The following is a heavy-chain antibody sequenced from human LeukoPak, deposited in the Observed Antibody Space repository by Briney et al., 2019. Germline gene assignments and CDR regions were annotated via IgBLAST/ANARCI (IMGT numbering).Heavy chain of an antibody. Sequence: GESLKISCQGSGFTFTKNWIGWVRQMPGKGLEWMGIIYPGDSDTRHSLSFQGQVTISADKSIRTAYLQWTSLKASDTAMYFCARQGDLVRGLSNGGLDLWGQGKMVTVSS. V-gene: IGHV5-51*01. J-gene: IGHJ3*01. CDR3: ARQGDLVRGLSNGGLDL. CDR2: IYPGDSDT. CDR1: GFTFTKNW. D-gene: IGHD3-10*01.